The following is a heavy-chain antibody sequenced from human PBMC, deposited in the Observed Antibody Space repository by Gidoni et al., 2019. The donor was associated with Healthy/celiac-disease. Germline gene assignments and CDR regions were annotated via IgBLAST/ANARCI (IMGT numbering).Heavy chain of an antibody. CDR2: IYPGDSDT. V-gene: IGHV5-51*01. CDR3: ARPIYYDSSGYYYSYFDY. CDR1: GYSFTSYW. D-gene: IGHD3-22*01. J-gene: IGHJ4*02. Sequence: EVQLVQSGAEVKKPGESLKISCKGSGYSFTSYWIGWVRQMPGKGLEWMGIIYPGDSDTRYSPSFQGQVTISADKSISTAYLQWSSLKASDTAMYYCARPIYYDSSGYYYSYFDYWGQGTLVTVSS.